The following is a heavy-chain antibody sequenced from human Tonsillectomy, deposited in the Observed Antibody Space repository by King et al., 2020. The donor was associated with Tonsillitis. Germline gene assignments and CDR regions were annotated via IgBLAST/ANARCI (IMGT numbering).Heavy chain of an antibody. J-gene: IGHJ3*02. CDR2: RWYDGSNK. D-gene: IGHD6-19*01. CDR3: ARGSGTAVAHAFDM. CDR1: GFTFSIYG. V-gene: IGHV3-33*08. Sequence: VQLVESGGGVVQPGTSQRLSCAASGFTFSIYGMHWVRQAPGTGLEWVAVRWYDGSNKYYADSVKGRFTIYRDNSQNTLFLQMDSLRAEDTAVYYCARGSGTAVAHAFDMWGQGTMVTVSS.